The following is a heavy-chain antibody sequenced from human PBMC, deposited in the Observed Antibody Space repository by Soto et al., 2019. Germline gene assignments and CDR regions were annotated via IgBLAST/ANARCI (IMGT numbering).Heavy chain of an antibody. V-gene: IGHV1-69*13. J-gene: IGHJ6*02. CDR2: IIPIFGTA. CDR1: GGTFSRCG. D-gene: IGHD6-13*01. Sequence: LVSLSDRASGGTFSRCGIRWVRQAPGQGLEWMGGIIPIFGTANYAQKFQGRVTITADESTSTAYMELSSLRSEDTAVYYCARAVRVDQPRIAAAGNYYYYGMDVWGQGTTVTVSS. CDR3: ARAVRVDQPRIAAAGNYYYYGMDV.